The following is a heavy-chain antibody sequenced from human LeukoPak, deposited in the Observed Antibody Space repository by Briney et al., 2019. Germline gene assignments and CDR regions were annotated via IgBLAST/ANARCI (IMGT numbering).Heavy chain of an antibody. Sequence: GDSLKIPCQGSGFSFTSYWIGWARRLPGKGLEWMGIIYPGDSDTRYSPSFQGQVTISADKSISTAYLQWSSLKASDTAMYYCAIRYCSSTSSCPTYYFDYWGQGTLVTVSS. D-gene: IGHD2-2*01. CDR2: IYPGDSDT. CDR3: AIRYCSSTSSCPTYYFDY. J-gene: IGHJ4*02. CDR1: GFSFTSYW. V-gene: IGHV5-51*01.